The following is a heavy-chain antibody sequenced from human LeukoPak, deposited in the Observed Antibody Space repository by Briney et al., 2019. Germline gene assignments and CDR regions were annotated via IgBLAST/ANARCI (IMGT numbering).Heavy chain of an antibody. CDR1: GYTFTSYG. CDR2: ISAYNGNT. CDR3: ARDSGSYEAYYFDY. Sequence: ASVKVSCKAPGYTFTSYGISWVRQAPGQGLEWMGWISAYNGNTNYAQKLQGRVTMTTDTSTSTAYMELRSLRSDDTAVYYCARDSGSYEAYYFDYWGQGTLVTVSS. J-gene: IGHJ4*02. V-gene: IGHV1-18*01. D-gene: IGHD1-26*01.